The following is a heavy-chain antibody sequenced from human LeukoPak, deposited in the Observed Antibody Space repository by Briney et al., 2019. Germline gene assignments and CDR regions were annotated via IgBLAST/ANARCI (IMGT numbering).Heavy chain of an antibody. D-gene: IGHD3-22*01. CDR2: ISGTGAGT. V-gene: IGHV3-23*01. Sequence: PGGSLRLSCAASGFTFNNYAMSWVRQAPGKGLEWVSSISGTGAGTKYADSVKGRFTISRDNSKNTMYLQMNSLRAEDTAVYYCAKDPGAYDYDSSAYYFDSWGQGTLVTVSS. J-gene: IGHJ4*02. CDR3: AKDPGAYDYDSSAYYFDS. CDR1: GFTFNNYA.